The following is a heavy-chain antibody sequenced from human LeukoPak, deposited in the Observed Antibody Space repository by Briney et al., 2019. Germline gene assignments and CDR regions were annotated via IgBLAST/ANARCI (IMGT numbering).Heavy chain of an antibody. Sequence: GGSLRLSCAASGFAFSSYWMHWVRQAPGKGLVWVSRINTDGSSTSYADSVKGRFTIYRDNAKNTLYLQMNSLRAEDTAVYYCAKGGGWSPAVLFDYWGQGTLVTVSS. CDR2: INTDGSST. CDR3: AKGGGWSPAVLFDY. D-gene: IGHD6-19*01. CDR1: GFAFSSYW. V-gene: IGHV3-74*01. J-gene: IGHJ4*02.